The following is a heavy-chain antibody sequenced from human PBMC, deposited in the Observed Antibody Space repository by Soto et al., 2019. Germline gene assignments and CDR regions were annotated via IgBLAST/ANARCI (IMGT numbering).Heavy chain of an antibody. CDR1: GITFLSRA. J-gene: IGHJ4*02. D-gene: IGHD3-10*01. V-gene: IGHV3-23*01. CDR2: ITDTGGDT. CDR3: ARGSTDSYPGSRIFDF. Sequence: PWGSLRLSCVASGITFLSRAIIFVRHSPFEGLEWVSTITDTGGDTKYADSVRGRFTMSRDNSKKTLYLQMNSLRVEDSALYYCARGSTDSYPGSRIFDFWGRGTLVTVSS.